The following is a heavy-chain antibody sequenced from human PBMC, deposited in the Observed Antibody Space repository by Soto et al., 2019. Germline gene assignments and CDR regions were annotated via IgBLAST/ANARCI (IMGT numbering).Heavy chain of an antibody. CDR2: TYYKSKWFN. V-gene: IGHV6-1*01. CDR1: GDSVSSNSAG. J-gene: IGHJ6*03. D-gene: IGHD5-12*01. Sequence: QVQLQLSGPGLMKPSQTLSLTCAISGDSVSSNSAGWNWVRQTPSRGLEWLGRTYYKSKWFNNYAVIVKSPITINPDTSQNQFSLQLDSGTPEDTAVYYCARGSWDDVSGHYYMDVWGKGTTVTVSS. CDR3: ARGSWDDVSGHYYMDV.